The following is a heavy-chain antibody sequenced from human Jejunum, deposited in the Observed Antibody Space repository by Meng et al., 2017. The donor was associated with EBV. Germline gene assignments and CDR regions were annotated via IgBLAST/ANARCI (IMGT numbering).Heavy chain of an antibody. Sequence: QGHLQQWGAGLFKPSGTLSLTRAVYRGSFSGYYWIWIRQHPGKGLEWIGEINHSGSTNYNPSLRSRVTISVETSKNQFSLRLNSVTAADTAVYYCARVAFSYTTRSLDSWGQGTLVTVSS. CDR3: ARVAFSYTTRSLDS. V-gene: IGHV4-34*02. CDR2: INHSGST. J-gene: IGHJ4*02. CDR1: RGSFSGYY. D-gene: IGHD3-16*02.